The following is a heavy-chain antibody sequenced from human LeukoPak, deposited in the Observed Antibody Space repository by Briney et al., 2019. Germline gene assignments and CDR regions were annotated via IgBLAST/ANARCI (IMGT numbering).Heavy chain of an antibody. V-gene: IGHV1-18*01. D-gene: IGHD3-3*01. CDR2: ISAYNGNT. Sequence: ASVKVSCKASGSTFTSYGIIWVRQAPGQGLEWMGWISAYNGNTNYAQKLQGRVTMTTDTSTSTAYMELRSLRSDDTAVYYCAREGWATIFGLVITGSAFDIWGQGTMVTVSS. CDR3: AREGWATIFGLVITGSAFDI. CDR1: GSTFTSYG. J-gene: IGHJ3*02.